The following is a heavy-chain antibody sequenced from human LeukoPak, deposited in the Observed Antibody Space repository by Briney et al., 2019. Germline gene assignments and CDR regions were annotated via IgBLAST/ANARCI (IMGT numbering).Heavy chain of an antibody. V-gene: IGHV1-2*02. D-gene: IGHD3-3*01. Sequence: ASVKVSCTASGGTFSSYAISWVRQAPGQGLEWMGWINPNSGGTNYAQKFQGRVTMTRDTSISTAYMDLNRLRSDDTAVYYCARHGRFYDAFDIWGQGTMVTVSS. CDR3: ARHGRFYDAFDI. CDR1: GGTFSSYA. CDR2: INPNSGGT. J-gene: IGHJ3*02.